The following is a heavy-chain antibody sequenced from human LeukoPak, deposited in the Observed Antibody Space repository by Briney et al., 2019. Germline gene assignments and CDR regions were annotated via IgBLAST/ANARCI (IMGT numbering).Heavy chain of an antibody. J-gene: IGHJ3*02. V-gene: IGHV4-59*01. Sequence: SETLSLTCTVSGGSISSYYWSWIRQPPGKGLDWIGYIYYSGSTNYNPSLKSRVTISVDTSKNQFSLKLISVTAADTAVYYCARATLKAGNDAFDIWGQGTMVTVSS. D-gene: IGHD5-12*01. CDR3: ARATLKAGNDAFDI. CDR1: GGSISSYY. CDR2: IYYSGST.